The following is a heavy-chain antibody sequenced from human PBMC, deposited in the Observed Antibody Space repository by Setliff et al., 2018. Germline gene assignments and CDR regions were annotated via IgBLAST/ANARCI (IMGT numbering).Heavy chain of an antibody. V-gene: IGHV1-18*01. J-gene: IGHJ4*02. D-gene: IGHD2-8*01. Sequence: VSVKVSCKTSGYTFNDYGIAWVRQAPGQGLEWMGWISPHTGNTYYTPKLHGRVTLTTDTSASTAYMELRSLGSDDTAVYYCSRLVRFCTRTACQRLSGGEFWGQGTLVTVSS. CDR3: SRLVRFCTRTACQRLSGGEF. CDR1: GYTFNDYG. CDR2: ISPHTGNT.